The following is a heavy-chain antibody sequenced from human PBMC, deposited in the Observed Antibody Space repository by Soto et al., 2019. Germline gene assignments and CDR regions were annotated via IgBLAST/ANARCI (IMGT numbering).Heavy chain of an antibody. Sequence: EVELLDSGGGLVQPGGSLRLSCAASGFTFSSYGMSWVRQAPGKSLEWVSGISGSGGAYYADSVKGRFTISIDNSKNTLFLQMNSLRAEDTAVYYCAKEKAEIGVPLLEYWGQGTLVTVSS. V-gene: IGHV3-23*01. J-gene: IGHJ4*02. CDR3: AKEKAEIGVPLLEY. D-gene: IGHD6-13*01. CDR2: ISGSGGA. CDR1: GFTFSSYG.